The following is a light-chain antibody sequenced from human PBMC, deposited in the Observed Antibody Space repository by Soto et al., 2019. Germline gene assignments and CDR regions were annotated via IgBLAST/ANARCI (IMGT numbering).Light chain of an antibody. CDR2: GAS. Sequence: ETLMTQSQATLSVSPGERATLSCRASQSVNNNLAWYQQKLGQAPRVLIYGASTRATGIPARFTGSGSGTEFILTITSLQSEDSAVYYCQEYNTLPWTFVKGTKVEFK. J-gene: IGKJ1*01. CDR1: QSVNNN. V-gene: IGKV3-15*01. CDR3: QEYNTLPWT.